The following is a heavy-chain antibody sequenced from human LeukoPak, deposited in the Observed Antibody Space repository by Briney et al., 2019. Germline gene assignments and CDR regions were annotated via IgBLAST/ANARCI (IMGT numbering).Heavy chain of an antibody. V-gene: IGHV4-34*01. CDR3: ARDYDSSGL. D-gene: IGHD3-22*01. CDR1: GGSFSGYY. CDR2: IHHSGST. Sequence: SETLSLTCAVYGGSFSGYYWSWIRQPPGKGLVWIGEIHHSGSTNYNPSLKSRVTISVDTSKNQFSLKMNSVTAADTAVYYCARDYDSSGLWGQGTLVTVSS. J-gene: IGHJ4*02.